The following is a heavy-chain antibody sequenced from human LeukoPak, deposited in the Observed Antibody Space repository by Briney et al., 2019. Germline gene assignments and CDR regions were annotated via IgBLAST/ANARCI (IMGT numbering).Heavy chain of an antibody. D-gene: IGHD6-19*01. CDR1: GFTFSDYY. V-gene: IGHV3-11*01. Sequence: PGGSRRLSCAASGFTFSDYYMSWIRQAPGKGLEWVSYISSSGSTIYYADSVKGRFTISRDNAKNSLYLQMNSLRAEDTAVYYCARSPAVAGTPGKNLDYWGQGTLVTVSS. CDR2: ISSSGSTI. CDR3: ARSPAVAGTPGKNLDY. J-gene: IGHJ4*02.